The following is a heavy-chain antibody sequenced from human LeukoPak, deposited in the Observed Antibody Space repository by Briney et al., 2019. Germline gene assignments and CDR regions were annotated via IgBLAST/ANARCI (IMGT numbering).Heavy chain of an antibody. Sequence: PSETLSLTCAVSGASISGSGYYLGWIRRTPGKGLEWIGEIDHIGRTTYNPSLKSRVTISVDTSKNQFSLRLTSVTASDTAVYYCARPVRCSATTCTGPFDYWGQGTLVTVSS. J-gene: IGHJ4*02. V-gene: IGHV4-39*07. D-gene: IGHD6-19*01. CDR2: IDHIGRT. CDR3: ARPVRCSATTCTGPFDY. CDR1: GASISGSGYY.